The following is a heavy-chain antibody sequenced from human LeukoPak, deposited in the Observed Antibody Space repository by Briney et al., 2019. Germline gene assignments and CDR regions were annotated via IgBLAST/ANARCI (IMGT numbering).Heavy chain of an antibody. CDR2: ISSSSSSI. CDR1: GFTFSSYS. J-gene: IGHJ6*03. D-gene: IGHD6-13*01. Sequence: GGSLRLSCAASGFTFSSYSMNWVRQAPGKGLEWVSYISSSSSSIYYADSVKGRFTISRDNAKNSLYLQMNSLRAEDTAVYYCARETPWGLRFEQQLVLRGLVGYYYYMDVWGKGTTVTVSS. CDR3: ARETPWGLRFEQQLVLRGLVGYYYYMDV. V-gene: IGHV3-48*01.